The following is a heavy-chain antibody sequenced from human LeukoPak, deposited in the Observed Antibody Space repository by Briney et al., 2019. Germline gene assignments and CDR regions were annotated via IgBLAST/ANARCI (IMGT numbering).Heavy chain of an antibody. J-gene: IGHJ5*01. V-gene: IGHV3-23*01. Sequence: PGGSLRLSCAASGFTFSSHAMSWVRQAPGKGLEWVSGFSVSAGRTFYADSVKGRFTISRDNSKNTLYLQMNSLRAEDTAVYYCAKDRGSSINCFDSWGQGTLVTDSS. CDR2: FSVSAGRT. CDR1: GFTFSSHA. CDR3: AKDRGSSINCFDS. D-gene: IGHD6-6*01.